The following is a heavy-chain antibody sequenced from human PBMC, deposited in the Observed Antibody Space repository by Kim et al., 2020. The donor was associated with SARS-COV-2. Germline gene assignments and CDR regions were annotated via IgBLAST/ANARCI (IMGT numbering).Heavy chain of an antibody. CDR2: INSNGGNI. D-gene: IGHD3-22*01. CDR3: ARALGSSNYYEVAFEI. CDR1: GFNFDEYG. Sequence: GGSLRLSCAASGFNFDEYGMNWVRQVPGKGLEWVSSINSNGGNISYADSMKGRLTISRDNAKNSLYLQMHSLRAEDTALYHCARALGSSNYYEVAFEIWGRGPIVTVSS. J-gene: IGHJ3*02. V-gene: IGHV3-20*01.